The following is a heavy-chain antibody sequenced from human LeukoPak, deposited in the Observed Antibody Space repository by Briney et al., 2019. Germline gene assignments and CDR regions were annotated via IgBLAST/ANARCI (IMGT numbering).Heavy chain of an antibody. V-gene: IGHV4-34*01. Sequence: SETLSLTCAVYGGSYSGYYWSWIRQPPGKGLEWIGEINHSGSTNFNPSLKSRVTISVDTSKNQFSLKLSSVTAADTAVYYCARGRDYWGQGTLVTVSS. CDR2: INHSGST. CDR1: GGSYSGYY. CDR3: ARGRDY. J-gene: IGHJ4*02.